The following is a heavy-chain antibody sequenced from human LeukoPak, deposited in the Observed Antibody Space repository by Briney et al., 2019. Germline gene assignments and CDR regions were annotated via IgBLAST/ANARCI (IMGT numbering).Heavy chain of an antibody. V-gene: IGHV3-48*01. CDR1: GFTFSSYS. CDR2: ISTSTTTI. D-gene: IGHD3-3*01. J-gene: IGHJ4*02. Sequence: GGSLRLSCEASGFTFSSYSMNWVRQAPGKGLEWISYISTSTTTIYYANSVKGRFTISRDNSKNTLYLQMSSLRAEDTAIYYCARDERLLSFLKWGQGTLVTVSS. CDR3: ARDERLLSFLK.